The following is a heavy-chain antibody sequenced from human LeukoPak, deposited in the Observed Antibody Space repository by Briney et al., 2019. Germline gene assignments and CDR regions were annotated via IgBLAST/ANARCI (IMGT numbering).Heavy chain of an antibody. D-gene: IGHD2-15*01. J-gene: IGHJ4*02. CDR2: ISWNSGSI. CDR1: GFTFDDYA. Sequence: PGRSLRLSCAASGFTFDDYAMHWVRQAPGKGLEWVSGISWNSGSIGYADSVKGRLTISRDNAKNSLYLQMNSLRAEDTALYYCAKDMARMVVVAAYWGQGTLVTVSS. V-gene: IGHV3-9*01. CDR3: AKDMARMVVVAAY.